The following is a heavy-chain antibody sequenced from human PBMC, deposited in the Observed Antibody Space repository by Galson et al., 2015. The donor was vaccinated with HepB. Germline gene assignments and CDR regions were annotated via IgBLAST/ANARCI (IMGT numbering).Heavy chain of an antibody. V-gene: IGHV3-64*01. CDR2: ISSQGVST. D-gene: IGHD6-19*01. J-gene: IGHJ3*02. CDR1: GFTFSSYA. CDR3: ARDRSGSGWYRVAFDI. Sequence: SLRLSCAASGFTFSSYAIDWVRQAPGKGLEYVSGISSQGVSTYYANSVKGRFTISRDNSKNTVYLQMGSLRAEDMAVYYCARDRSGSGWYRVAFDIWGEGTVVTVAS.